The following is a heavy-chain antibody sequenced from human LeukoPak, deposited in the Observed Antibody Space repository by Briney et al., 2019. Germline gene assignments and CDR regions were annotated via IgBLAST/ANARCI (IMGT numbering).Heavy chain of an antibody. V-gene: IGHV4-31*03. D-gene: IGHD6-6*01. J-gene: IGHJ3*02. CDR1: GGSISSGGYY. Sequence: SETLSLTCTVSGGSISSGGYYWSWIRQHPGKGLEWIGYIYYSGSTYYNPSLKSRVTISVDTSKNQFSLKLSSVTAADTAVYYCARPYSSSLDDAFDIWGQGTMVTVSS. CDR2: IYYSGST. CDR3: ARPYSSSLDDAFDI.